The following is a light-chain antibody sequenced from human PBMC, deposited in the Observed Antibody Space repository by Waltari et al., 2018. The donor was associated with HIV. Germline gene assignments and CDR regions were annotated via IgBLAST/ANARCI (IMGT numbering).Light chain of an antibody. CDR1: SSNIGRNY. CDR3: AAWDDSLSGSWV. CDR2: RNN. J-gene: IGLJ3*02. V-gene: IGLV1-47*01. Sequence: QSVMTQPPSASGTPGQRVTISCSGSSSNIGRNYVNWYQQLPGTTPKLLIYRNNQRPAGDPDRFSGSKSGTSASLAISGLRSEDEADYYCAAWDDSLSGSWVFGGGTQVTVL.